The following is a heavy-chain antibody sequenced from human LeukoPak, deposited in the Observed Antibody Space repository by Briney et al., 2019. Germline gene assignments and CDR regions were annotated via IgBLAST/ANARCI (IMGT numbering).Heavy chain of an antibody. V-gene: IGHV4-39*02. J-gene: IGHJ5*02. CDR1: GGSISSSSYY. CDR2: IYYSGST. CDR3: ARSGQRIGWFDP. D-gene: IGHD1-26*01. Sequence: PSETLSLTCTVSGGSISSSSYYWGWIRQPPGKGLEWIGSIYYSGSTYYNPSLKSRVTISVDTSKNHFSLKLSSVTAADTAVYYCARSGQRIGWFDPWGQGTLVTVSS.